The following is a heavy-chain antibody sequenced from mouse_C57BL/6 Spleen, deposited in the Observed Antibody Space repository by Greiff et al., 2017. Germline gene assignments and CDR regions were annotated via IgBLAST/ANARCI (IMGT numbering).Heavy chain of an antibody. D-gene: IGHD1-1*02. Sequence: ESGPGLVKPSQSLSLTCSVTGYSITSGYYWNWIRQFPGNKLEWMGYISYDGSNNYNPSLKNRISITRDTSKNQFFLKLNSVTTEDTATYYCAREVGHYFDYWGQGTTLTVSS. CDR2: ISYDGSN. CDR1: GYSITSGYY. V-gene: IGHV3-6*01. J-gene: IGHJ2*01. CDR3: AREVGHYFDY.